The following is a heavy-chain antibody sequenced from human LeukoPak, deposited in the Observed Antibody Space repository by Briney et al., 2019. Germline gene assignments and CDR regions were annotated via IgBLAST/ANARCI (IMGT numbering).Heavy chain of an antibody. J-gene: IGHJ6*04. CDR1: GYSFTTYW. CDR3: ARLITMVRGVIHYYYGMDV. V-gene: IGHV5-51*01. CDR2: IYPGDSDS. Sequence: GESLKISCKGSGYSFTTYWIGWVRQMPGKGLEWMGIIYPGDSDSRYSPSFQGQVTIPVDKSISTAYLQWSSLKASDTAMYYCARLITMVRGVIHYYYGMDVWGKGTTVTVSS. D-gene: IGHD3-10*01.